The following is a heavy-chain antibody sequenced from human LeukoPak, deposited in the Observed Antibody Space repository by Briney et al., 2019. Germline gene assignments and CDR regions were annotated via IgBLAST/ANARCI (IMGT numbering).Heavy chain of an antibody. CDR3: ARETYYYDSSGYSVDAFDI. Sequence: SETLSLTCTVSGGSISSYYWSWIRQPPGKGLEWIGYIYYSESTNYNPSLKSRVTISVDTSKNQFSLKLSSVTAADTAVYYCARETYYYDSSGYSVDAFDIWGQGTMVTVSS. CDR2: IYYSEST. CDR1: GGSISSYY. V-gene: IGHV4-59*01. D-gene: IGHD3-22*01. J-gene: IGHJ3*02.